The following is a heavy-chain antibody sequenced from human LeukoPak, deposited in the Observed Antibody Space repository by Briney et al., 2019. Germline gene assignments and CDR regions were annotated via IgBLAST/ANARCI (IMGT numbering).Heavy chain of an antibody. J-gene: IGHJ4*02. CDR2: ISSSGSTI. Sequence: GGSLRLSCAASGFTFSSYEMNWVRQAPGKGLEWVSYISSSGSTIYYADSVKGRFTISRDNAKNSLYLQMNGLRAEDTAVYYCASDSSPGNYWGQGTLVTVSS. CDR1: GFTFSSYE. CDR3: ASDSSPGNY. V-gene: IGHV3-48*03. D-gene: IGHD6-6*01.